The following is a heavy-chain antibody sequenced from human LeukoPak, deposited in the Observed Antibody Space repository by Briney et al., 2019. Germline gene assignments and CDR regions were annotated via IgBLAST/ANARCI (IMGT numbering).Heavy chain of an antibody. Sequence: GALRLSCAASGFTFSSYSMNWVRQAPGKGLEWVSSISSSSSYIYYADSVKGRFTISRDNAKNSLYLQMNSLRAEDTAVYYCARGVFDWLLCDYWGQGTLVTVSS. J-gene: IGHJ4*02. CDR1: GFTFSSYS. V-gene: IGHV3-21*01. CDR2: ISSSSSYI. CDR3: ARGVFDWLLCDY. D-gene: IGHD3-9*01.